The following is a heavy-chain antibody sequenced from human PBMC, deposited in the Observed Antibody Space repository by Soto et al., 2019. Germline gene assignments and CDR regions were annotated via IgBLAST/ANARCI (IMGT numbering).Heavy chain of an antibody. D-gene: IGHD6-6*01. V-gene: IGHV4-34*01. J-gene: IGHJ6*03. CDR1: GGSFSGYY. Sequence: SETLSLTCAVYGGSFSGYYWSWIRQPPGKGLEWIGEINHSGSTNYNPSLKSRVTISVDTSKNQFSLKLSSVTAADTAVYYCARGSRSSSADEPRYYYYMDVWGKGTTVTVSS. CDR2: INHSGST. CDR3: ARGSRSSSADEPRYYYYMDV.